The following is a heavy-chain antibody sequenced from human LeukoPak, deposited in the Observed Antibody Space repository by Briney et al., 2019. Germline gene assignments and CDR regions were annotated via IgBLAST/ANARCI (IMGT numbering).Heavy chain of an antibody. D-gene: IGHD3-3*01. CDR2: IIPILGIA. J-gene: IGHJ6*02. CDR1: GYTFTGYY. Sequence: VKFSCKASGYTFTGYYMPWVRQAPGQGLEWMGRIIPILGIANYAQKFQGRVTITADKSTSTAYMELSSLRSEDTAVYYCARDLEWLQSQGYGMDVWGQGTTVTVSS. V-gene: IGHV1-69*04. CDR3: ARDLEWLQSQGYGMDV.